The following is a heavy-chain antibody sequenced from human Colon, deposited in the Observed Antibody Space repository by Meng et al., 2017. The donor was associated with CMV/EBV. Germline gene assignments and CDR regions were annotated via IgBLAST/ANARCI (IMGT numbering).Heavy chain of an antibody. CDR1: GGSISSSSYY. CDR3: ARELARLPYCGGECSAFDY. J-gene: IGHJ4*02. D-gene: IGHD2-21*01. Sequence: SETLSLTCTVSGGSISSSSYYWGWIRQPPGRGLGWSGSIYYSGSTYYNPSLKSRVTISVDTSKNQFSLKLSSVTAADTAVYYCARELARLPYCGGECSAFDYWGQGTLVTVSS. CDR2: IYYSGST. V-gene: IGHV4-39*07.